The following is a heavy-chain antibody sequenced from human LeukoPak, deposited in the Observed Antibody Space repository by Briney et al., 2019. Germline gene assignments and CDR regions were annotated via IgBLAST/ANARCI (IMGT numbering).Heavy chain of an antibody. Sequence: GGSLRLSCTVSGFTVSSNSWSWVRQAPGKGLEWVSFIYSGGKTHSSDSVKGRFTISRDNSKNTLYLQMSSLRAEDTAIYYCARRAGEDSHPYDYWGQGTLVTVSS. CDR3: ARRAGEDSHPYDY. CDR1: GFTVSSNS. V-gene: IGHV3-53*01. CDR2: IYSGGKT. J-gene: IGHJ4*02.